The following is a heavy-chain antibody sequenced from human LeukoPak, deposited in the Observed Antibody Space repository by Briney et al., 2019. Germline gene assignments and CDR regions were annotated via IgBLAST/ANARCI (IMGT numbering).Heavy chain of an antibody. D-gene: IGHD6-6*01. CDR1: GGSISSGDYY. CDR2: IYYSGST. V-gene: IGHV4-39*01. CDR3: ARHGQDSSFNYFDY. Sequence: SETLSLTHTVSGGSISSGDYYWSWIRQPPGKGLGWIGSIYYSGSTYYNPSLKSRVTISVDTSKNQFSLKLSSVTAADTAVYYCARHGQDSSFNYFDYWGQGTLVTVSS. J-gene: IGHJ4*02.